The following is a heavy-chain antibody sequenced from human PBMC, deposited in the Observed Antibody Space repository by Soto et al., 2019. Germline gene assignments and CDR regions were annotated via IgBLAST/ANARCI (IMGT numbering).Heavy chain of an antibody. J-gene: IGHJ4*02. Sequence: GGSLRLSCAASVFTVSSNYMSWVRQAPGKGLEWVSGIYSGGSTYYADSVKGRFPISRHNSKNTLYLQMNSLRAEDTAVYYCARGDITFPTLFAYWGQGTLVTVSS. CDR3: ARGDITFPTLFAY. CDR1: VFTVSSNY. CDR2: IYSGGST. V-gene: IGHV3-53*04. D-gene: IGHD3-10*01.